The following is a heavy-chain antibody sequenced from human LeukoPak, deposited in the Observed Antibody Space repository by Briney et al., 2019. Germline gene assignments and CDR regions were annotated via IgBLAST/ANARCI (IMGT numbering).Heavy chain of an antibody. J-gene: IGHJ4*02. Sequence: SETLSLTCAVYGGSFSGYYWSWIRQPPGKGLEWIGEINHSGSTNYSPSLKSRVTISVDTSKNQFSLKLSSVTAADTAVYYCARVTPSYGDLDYWGQGTLVTVSS. CDR1: GGSFSGYY. CDR3: ARVTPSYGDLDY. D-gene: IGHD4-17*01. V-gene: IGHV4-34*01. CDR2: INHSGST.